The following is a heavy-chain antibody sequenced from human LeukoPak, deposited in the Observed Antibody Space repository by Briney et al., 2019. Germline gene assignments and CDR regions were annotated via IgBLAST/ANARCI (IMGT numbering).Heavy chain of an antibody. Sequence: PGGSLRLSCTASGFTFSSYSMNWVRQAPGKGLEWVSYISSSGSTIYYADSVKGRFTISRDNAKNSLYLQMNSLRAEDTAVYYCARDYYGSGSYSDWGQGTLVTVSS. CDR1: GFTFSSYS. V-gene: IGHV3-48*04. D-gene: IGHD3-10*01. CDR2: ISSSGSTI. J-gene: IGHJ4*02. CDR3: ARDYYGSGSYSD.